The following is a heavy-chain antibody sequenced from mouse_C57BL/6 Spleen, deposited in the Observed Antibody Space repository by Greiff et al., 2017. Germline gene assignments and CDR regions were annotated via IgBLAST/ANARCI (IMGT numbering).Heavy chain of an antibody. CDR3: ARNLYGSRAWFAY. D-gene: IGHD1-1*01. V-gene: IGHV1-26*01. Sequence: EVQLQQSGPELVKPGASVKISCKASGYTFTDYYMNWVKQSHGKSLEWIGDINPNNGGTSYNQKFKGKATLTVDKSSSTAYMELCSLTSEDSAVYYCARNLYGSRAWFAYWGQGTLVTVSA. CDR2: INPNNGGT. J-gene: IGHJ3*01. CDR1: GYTFTDYY.